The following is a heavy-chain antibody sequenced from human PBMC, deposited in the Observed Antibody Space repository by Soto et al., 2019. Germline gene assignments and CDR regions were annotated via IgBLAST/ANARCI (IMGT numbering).Heavy chain of an antibody. D-gene: IGHD3-10*01. Sequence: QVQLVQSGAEVKKPGASVKVSCKASGYTFTSYGISWVRQAPGQGLEWMGWISAYNGNTKYAQKLQGRVTMTTDTSTSTAYKELRSLRSDDTAVYYCARRAHGSGYSYYYYGMDVWGQGTTVTVSS. CDR2: ISAYNGNT. CDR1: GYTFTSYG. J-gene: IGHJ6*02. V-gene: IGHV1-18*01. CDR3: ARRAHGSGYSYYYYGMDV.